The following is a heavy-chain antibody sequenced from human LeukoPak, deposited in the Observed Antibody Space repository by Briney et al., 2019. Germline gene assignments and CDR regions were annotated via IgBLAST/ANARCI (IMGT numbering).Heavy chain of an antibody. CDR3: AKSKAHYYDSSGYWYYFDY. D-gene: IGHD3-22*01. V-gene: IGHV3-30*18. CDR1: GFTFSSYG. CDR2: ISYDGSNK. J-gene: IGHJ4*02. Sequence: GRSLRLSCAASGFTFSSYGMHWVRPAPGKGLEWVAVISYDGSNKYYADSVKGRFTISRDNSKNTLYLQMNSLRAEDTAVYYCAKSKAHYYDSSGYWYYFDYWGQGTLVTVSS.